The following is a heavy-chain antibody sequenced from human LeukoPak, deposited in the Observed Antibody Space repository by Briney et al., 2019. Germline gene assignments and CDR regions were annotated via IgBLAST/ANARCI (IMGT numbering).Heavy chain of an antibody. D-gene: IGHD5-24*01. CDR3: ARKRWLQKYFDY. CDR2: IGSGGTTI. J-gene: IGHJ4*02. CDR1: GFTFSDYY. Sequence: GGSLRLSCVASGFTFSDYYMSWLRQAPGKGLEWVSYIGSGGTTIYYADSVKGRFTISRDNARKSLYLQMNSLRAEDTAVYYCARKRWLQKYFDYWGQGTLVTVSS. V-gene: IGHV3-11*04.